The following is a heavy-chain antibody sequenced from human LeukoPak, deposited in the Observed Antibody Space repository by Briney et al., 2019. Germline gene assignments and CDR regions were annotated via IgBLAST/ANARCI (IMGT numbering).Heavy chain of an antibody. J-gene: IGHJ4*02. CDR2: ITGSGQTK. Sequence: GGSLRLSCLVSGSSFSDYAMSWVRRAPGKGLEWVSAITGSGQTKYYTDSVKGRFTMSRDNSKNTLYLQMNSLRDEDTAEYFCAKESLVVIESYFDNWGQGTLVLVSS. D-gene: IGHD3-22*01. CDR1: GSSFSDYA. CDR3: AKESLVVIESYFDN. V-gene: IGHV3-23*01.